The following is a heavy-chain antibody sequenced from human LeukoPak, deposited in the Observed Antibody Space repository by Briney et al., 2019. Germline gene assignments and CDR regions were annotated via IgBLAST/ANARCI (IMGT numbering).Heavy chain of an antibody. CDR1: GGSISSYY. D-gene: IGHD3-22*01. J-gene: IGHJ4*02. CDR2: IYHSGST. V-gene: IGHV4-38-2*02. CDR3: ARVSPYYYDSSGTDY. Sequence: KPSETLSLTCTVSGGSISSYYWSWIRQPPGKGLEWIGSIYHSGSTYYNPSLKSRVTISVDTSKNQFSLKLSSVTAADTAVYYCARVSPYYYDSSGTDYWGQGTLVTVSS.